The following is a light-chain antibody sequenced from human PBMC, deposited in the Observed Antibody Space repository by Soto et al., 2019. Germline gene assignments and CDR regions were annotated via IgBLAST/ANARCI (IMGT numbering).Light chain of an antibody. CDR3: LLFYGDAWV. J-gene: IGLJ3*02. V-gene: IGLV7-43*01. CDR1: TGAVTSGYY. CDR2: STS. Sequence: QAVVTQGPSLTVSPGGTVTLTCASSTGAVTSGYYPNWFQQKAGQAPRVLIYSTSNKHSWTPARFSGSLLGGKAALTLSGVQPEDEAEYYCLLFYGDAWVFGGGTKVTVL.